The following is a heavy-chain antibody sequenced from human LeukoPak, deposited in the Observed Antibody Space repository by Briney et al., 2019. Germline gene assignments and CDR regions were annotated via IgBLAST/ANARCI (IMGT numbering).Heavy chain of an antibody. D-gene: IGHD3-3*01. Sequence: SETLSLTCTVSGGSISSYYWSWVRQPPGKGLEWIGNIYYSGNTNYNPSLKNRVAMSVDPSKNQFSLKLSSVAVADTAVYYCARQSSADFWSGYYSLIQYWGQGTRVTVSS. V-gene: IGHV4-59*08. J-gene: IGHJ4*02. CDR3: ARQSSADFWSGYYSLIQY. CDR1: GGSISSYY. CDR2: IYYSGNT.